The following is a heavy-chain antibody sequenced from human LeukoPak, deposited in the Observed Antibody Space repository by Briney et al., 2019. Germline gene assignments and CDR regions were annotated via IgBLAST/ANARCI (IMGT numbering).Heavy chain of an antibody. CDR1: DGSFSGYY. V-gene: IGHV4-59*01. D-gene: IGHD4/OR15-4a*01. Sequence: SETLSLTCAVYDGSFSGYYWSWIRQPPGKGLEWIGYIYNTGEITDYSPSLKSRVTISVDTSKNQFSLRLNSVTTADTAVYYCARMGAIAGASANVDFWGQGTLVTVSS. CDR3: ARMGAIAGASANVDF. CDR2: IYNTGEIT. J-gene: IGHJ4*02.